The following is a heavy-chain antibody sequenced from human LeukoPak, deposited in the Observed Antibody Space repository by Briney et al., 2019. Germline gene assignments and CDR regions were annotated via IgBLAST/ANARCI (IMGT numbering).Heavy chain of an antibody. D-gene: IGHD3-10*01. CDR2: IHPEGNEK. J-gene: IGHJ4*02. CDR1: GFTFSKFW. V-gene: IGHV3-7*01. Sequence: PGGSLRLSCAVSGFTFSKFWMSWVRQAPGRGLEWVANIHPEGNEKYHVESVKGRFTISRDNAKNLLFLQMNGLRVEDTAVYYCASGDDLSGDHWGQGTLVTVSS. CDR3: ASGDDLSGDH.